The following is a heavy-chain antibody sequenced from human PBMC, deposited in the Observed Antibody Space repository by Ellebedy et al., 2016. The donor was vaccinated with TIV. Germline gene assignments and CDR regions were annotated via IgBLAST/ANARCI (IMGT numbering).Heavy chain of an antibody. J-gene: IGHJ4*02. D-gene: IGHD3-9*01. CDR2: IIPIFGTA. CDR3: ARELYDILTGYPIHYFDY. CDR1: GCTFSSYA. Sequence: SVTVSCXASGCTFSSYALSWVRQAPGQGLEWMGGIIPIFGTANYAQKFQGRVTITADESTSTAYMELSSLRSEDTAVYYCARELYDILTGYPIHYFDYWGQGTLVTVSS. V-gene: IGHV1-69*13.